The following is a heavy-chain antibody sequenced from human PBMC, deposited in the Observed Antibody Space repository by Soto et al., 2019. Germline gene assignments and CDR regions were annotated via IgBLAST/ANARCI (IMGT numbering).Heavy chain of an antibody. CDR3: AGGKIRYFDWLPPRFDY. J-gene: IGHJ4*02. CDR2: IYSGGST. CDR1: GFTVSSNY. Sequence: LRLSCAASGFTVSSNYMSWVRQAPGKGLEWVSVIYSGGSTYYADSVKGRFTISRDNSKNTLYLQMNSLRAEDTAVYYCAGGKIRYFDWLPPRFDYWGQGTLVTVSS. D-gene: IGHD3-9*01. V-gene: IGHV3-53*01.